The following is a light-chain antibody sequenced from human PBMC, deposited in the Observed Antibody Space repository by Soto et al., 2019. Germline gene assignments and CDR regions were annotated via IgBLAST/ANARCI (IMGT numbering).Light chain of an antibody. J-gene: IGKJ2*01. CDR3: QHYNNGLRDT. CDR2: GAS. CDR1: QSVSSN. V-gene: IGKV3-15*01. Sequence: EIVMTQSPATLSVSPGERATLSCRASQSVSSNLAWYQQKPGQAPRLLIYGASTRATGIPARFSGSGSGTDFTLTISSLQSEDFAVYYCQHYNNGLRDTFGQVTKLEIK.